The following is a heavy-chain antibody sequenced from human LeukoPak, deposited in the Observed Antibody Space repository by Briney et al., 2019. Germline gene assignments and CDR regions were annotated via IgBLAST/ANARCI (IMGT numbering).Heavy chain of an antibody. Sequence: GASVKVSCKASGYTFTSYGISWVRQAPGQGLEWMGWISAYNGNTNYAQKLQGRVTMTTDTSTSTAYMELRSLRSDDTAVYYCATASGSYPYYYYYMDVWGKGTRSPSP. D-gene: IGHD1-26*01. J-gene: IGHJ6*03. CDR2: ISAYNGNT. V-gene: IGHV1-18*01. CDR3: ATASGSYPYYYYYMDV. CDR1: GYTFTSYG.